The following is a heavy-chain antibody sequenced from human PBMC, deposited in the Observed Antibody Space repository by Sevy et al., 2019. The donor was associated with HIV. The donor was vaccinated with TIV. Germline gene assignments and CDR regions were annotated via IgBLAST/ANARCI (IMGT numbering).Heavy chain of an antibody. V-gene: IGHV3-23*01. CDR1: GFTFSSYA. J-gene: IGHJ4*02. CDR3: AREGCSRPHDY. Sequence: GGSLRLSCAASGFTFSSYAMSWVRQPPGKGLEWVATFSFGCGKINYPDSVKGRFTISRDNSKNTLFLQMNRLRAEDTAVYYCAREGCSRPHDYWGQGTLVTVSS. D-gene: IGHD2-2*01. CDR2: FSFGCGKI.